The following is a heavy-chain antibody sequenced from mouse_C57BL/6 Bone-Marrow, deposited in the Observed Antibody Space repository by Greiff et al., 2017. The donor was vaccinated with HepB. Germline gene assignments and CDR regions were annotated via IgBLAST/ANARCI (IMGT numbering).Heavy chain of an antibody. CDR3: AREVLLYYFDY. J-gene: IGHJ2*01. D-gene: IGHD1-1*01. V-gene: IGHV5-16*01. CDR2: INYDGSST. CDR1: GFTFSDYY. Sequence: EVQLVESEGGLVQPGSSMKLSCTASGFTFSDYYMAWVRQVPEKGLEWVANINYDGSSTYYLDSLKSRFIISRDNAKNILYLQMSSLKSEDTATYYCAREVLLYYFDYWGQGTTLTVSS.